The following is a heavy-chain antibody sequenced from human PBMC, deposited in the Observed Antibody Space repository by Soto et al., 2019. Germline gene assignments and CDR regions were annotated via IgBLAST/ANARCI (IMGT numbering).Heavy chain of an antibody. CDR1: GGTFSSYT. D-gene: IGHD5-18*01. CDR2: INAGNGNT. CDR3: AREGIQLWSTPEYYYYYYGMDV. Sequence: ASVKVSCKASGGTFSSYTISWVRQAPGQRLEWMGWINAGNGNTKYSQKFQGRVTITRDTSASTAYMELSSLRSEDTAVYYCAREGIQLWSTPEYYYYYYGMDVWG. J-gene: IGHJ6*02. V-gene: IGHV1-3*01.